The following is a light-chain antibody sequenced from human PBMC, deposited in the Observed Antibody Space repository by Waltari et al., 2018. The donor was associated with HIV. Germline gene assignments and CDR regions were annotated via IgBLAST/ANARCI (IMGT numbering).Light chain of an antibody. J-gene: IGLJ3*02. CDR1: TPNLATND. CDR3: ATWDDSLNGV. CDR2: MNN. V-gene: IGLV1-44*01. Sequence: HSVLTQPPSAPGTPGQTVLIPCSGNTPNLATNDVTWYQHFPGSAPKLLIYMNNYRPSGVPDRFAGSRSGTSASLTISGLQIEDEAQYYCATWDDSLNGVFGAGTRLTVL.